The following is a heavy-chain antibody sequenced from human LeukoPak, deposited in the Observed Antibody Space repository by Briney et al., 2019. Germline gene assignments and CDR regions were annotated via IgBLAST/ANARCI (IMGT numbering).Heavy chain of an antibody. CDR2: ISSSGSTI. CDR3: AELGITMIGGV. Sequence: PGWSLRLSCAASGLTFSSYEMNWVRQAPGKGLEWVSYISSSGSTIYYADSVKGRFTISRDNAKNSLYLQMNSLRAEDTAVYYCAELGITMIGGVWGKGTTVTISS. V-gene: IGHV3-48*03. CDR1: GLTFSSYE. J-gene: IGHJ6*04. D-gene: IGHD3-10*02.